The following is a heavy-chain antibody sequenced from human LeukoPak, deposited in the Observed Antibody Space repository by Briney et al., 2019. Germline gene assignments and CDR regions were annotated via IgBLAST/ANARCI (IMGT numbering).Heavy chain of an antibody. CDR1: GGSISSYY. J-gene: IGHJ4*02. V-gene: IGHV4-59*01. CDR3: ARQSSFTYYFDS. CDR2: IYYSGST. Sequence: SETLSLTCTVSGGSISSYYWSWIRRPPGKGLEWIGYIYYSGSTNYNPSLKSRVTISVDTSKNQFSLKLSSVTAADTAVYYCARQSSFTYYFDSWGQGTLVTVSS.